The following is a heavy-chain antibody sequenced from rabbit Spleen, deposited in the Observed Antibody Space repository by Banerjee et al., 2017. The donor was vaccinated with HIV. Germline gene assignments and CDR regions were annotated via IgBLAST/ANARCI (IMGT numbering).Heavy chain of an antibody. V-gene: IGHV1S45*01. CDR1: GFSFSYTAV. D-gene: IGHD1-1*01. J-gene: IGHJ6*01. CDR3: ARDTSSSFSSYGMDL. CDR2: INVSSGNT. Sequence: QEQLEESGGGLVKPEGSLTLTCKASGFSFSYTAVMCWVRQAPGKGLEWIACINVSSGNTADATWAKGRFTFSKGSWTTVILQMTSLTAADTATYFCARDTSSSFSSYGMDLWGQGTLVTVS.